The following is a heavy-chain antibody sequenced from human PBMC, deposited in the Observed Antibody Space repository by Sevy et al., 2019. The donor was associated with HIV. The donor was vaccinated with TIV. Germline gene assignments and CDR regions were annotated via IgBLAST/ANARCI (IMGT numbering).Heavy chain of an antibody. CDR2: ISSRDYFI. J-gene: IGHJ4*02. D-gene: IGHD5-18*01. CDR3: ARVRYTYGNFFFDY. Sequence: GGSLRLSYTASGFTFSDYYMSWIRQAPGKGLEWISYISSRDYFIYYADSVKGRFTISRDNAKNSMFLHMSSLRAEDTALYYCARVRYTYGNFFFDYWGQGTLVTVSS. V-gene: IGHV3-11*01. CDR1: GFTFSDYY.